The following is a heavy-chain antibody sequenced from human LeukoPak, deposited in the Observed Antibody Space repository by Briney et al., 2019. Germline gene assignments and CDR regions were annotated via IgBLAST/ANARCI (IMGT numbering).Heavy chain of an antibody. Sequence: PSETLSLTCTVSGGSISSSSYYWGWIRQPPGKGLEWIGSIYYSGSTYYNPSLKSRVTISVDTSKNQFSLKPSSVTAADTAVYYCARGYDSANYWGQGTLVTVSS. CDR2: IYYSGST. D-gene: IGHD3-22*01. J-gene: IGHJ4*02. V-gene: IGHV4-39*07. CDR1: GGSISSSSYY. CDR3: ARGYDSANY.